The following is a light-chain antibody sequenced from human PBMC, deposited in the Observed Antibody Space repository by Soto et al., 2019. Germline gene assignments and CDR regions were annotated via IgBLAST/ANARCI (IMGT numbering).Light chain of an antibody. CDR3: QQRNNWPPVT. V-gene: IGKV3-11*01. Sequence: EIVLTQPPATLSLSPGERSTLSCRASQSVSRHLAWYQQEPGQAPRLXXYDASNRATGIPARFSGSGSGTDFTLTISSLEPEDFAVYYCQQRNNWPPVTFGGGTKVDIK. J-gene: IGKJ4*01. CDR1: QSVSRH. CDR2: DAS.